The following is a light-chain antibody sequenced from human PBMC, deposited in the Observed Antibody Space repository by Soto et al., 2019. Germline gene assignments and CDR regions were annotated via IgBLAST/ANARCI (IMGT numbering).Light chain of an antibody. J-gene: IGKJ4*01. CDR3: QQCGTSPLT. CDR1: QSVTSSY. V-gene: IGKV3-20*01. CDR2: GAS. Sequence: IVLTQSPGTLSLSPGERATLSCRASQSVTSSYLAWYQQRPGQAPRLLIYGASSRATGIPDRFSGIGSGTDFTLTISRLEPEDFAVYYCQQCGTSPLTFGGGTKLEIK.